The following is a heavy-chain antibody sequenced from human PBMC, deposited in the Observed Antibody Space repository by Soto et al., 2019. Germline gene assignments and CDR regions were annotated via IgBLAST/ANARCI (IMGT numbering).Heavy chain of an antibody. V-gene: IGHV1-18*01. CDR2: ISAYNGNT. CDR3: ARDSVIEGVNRWLKA. J-gene: IGHJ4*02. CDR1: GYTFTSYG. D-gene: IGHD3-22*01. Sequence: ASVKVSCKASGYTFTSYGISWVRQAPGQGLEWMGWISAYNGNTNYAQKLQGRVTMTTDTSTSTAYMELRSLRSDDTAVDYCARDSVIEGVNRWLKAWGEGTQVTV.